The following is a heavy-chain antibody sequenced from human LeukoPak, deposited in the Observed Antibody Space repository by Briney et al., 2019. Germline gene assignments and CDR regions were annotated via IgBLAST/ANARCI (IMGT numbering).Heavy chain of an antibody. Sequence: GGSLRLSCAASGFTFSGNAMRWVSQAPGKGLEWVSAISGSGDTTYYADSVKGRFTISRDNSKNMLYLQMNSLRAENTAVYYCAKDRRYCSGGSCYFEYWGQGTLVTVSS. V-gene: IGHV3-23*01. CDR3: AKDRRYCSGGSCYFEY. CDR1: GFTFSGNA. D-gene: IGHD2-15*01. CDR2: ISGSGDTT. J-gene: IGHJ4*02.